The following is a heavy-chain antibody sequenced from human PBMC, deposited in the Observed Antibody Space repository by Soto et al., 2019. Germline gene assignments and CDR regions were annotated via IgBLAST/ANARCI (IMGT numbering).Heavy chain of an antibody. Sequence: VGSLRLSCAASGFTFTTYYMTWVRQAPGKVLEWVASIKSDGSEQYYVDSVKGRFTISRDNAKKSLYLQMNSLRAEDTALYYCSRENWFQDYWGQGTLVTVSS. D-gene: IGHD3-9*01. CDR2: IKSDGSEQ. CDR3: SRENWFQDY. J-gene: IGHJ4*02. CDR1: GFTFTTYY. V-gene: IGHV3-7*03.